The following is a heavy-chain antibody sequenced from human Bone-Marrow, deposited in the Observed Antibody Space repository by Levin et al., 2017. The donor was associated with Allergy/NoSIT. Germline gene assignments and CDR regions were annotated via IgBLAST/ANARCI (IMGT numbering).Heavy chain of an antibody. CDR3: ARVSSRPLMYYFDD. CDR1: GNTFTSYD. Sequence: ASVKVSCKASGNTFTSYDVNWVRQAAGQGLEWMGWMNPNSGNTGYAQKFQGRITMTRNTSISTAYMELSSLRSEDTAVYYCARVSSRPLMYYFDDWGLGTLVTVSS. D-gene: IGHD2-8*01. CDR2: MNPNSGNT. V-gene: IGHV1-8*01. J-gene: IGHJ4*02.